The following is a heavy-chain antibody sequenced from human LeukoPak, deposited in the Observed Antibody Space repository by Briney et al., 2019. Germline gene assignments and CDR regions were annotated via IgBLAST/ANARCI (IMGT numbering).Heavy chain of an antibody. V-gene: IGHV3-21*04. J-gene: IGHJ6*03. CDR1: GFTSSSYT. CDR2: ISSSSSYI. Sequence: GGSLILSCSASGFTSSSYTMNWFRQAPRKGLEWVSSISSSSSYIYYADSVKGRFTISRNNAKNSLYLQMNSLRAEDTAVYYCARDPWTSSHYMDVWGKGTTVTVYS. CDR3: ARDPWTSSHYMDV. D-gene: IGHD2-2*01.